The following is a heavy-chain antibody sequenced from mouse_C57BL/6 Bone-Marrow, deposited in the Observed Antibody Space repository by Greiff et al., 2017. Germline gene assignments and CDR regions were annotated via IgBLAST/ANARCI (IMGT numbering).Heavy chain of an antibody. D-gene: IGHD1-1*01. CDR3: ARHYYGSSYSAMDY. V-gene: IGHV1-53*01. J-gene: IGHJ4*01. Sequence: VKLMESGTELVKPGASVKLSCKASGYTFTSYWMHWVKQRPGQGLEWIGNINPSNGGTNYNEKFKSKATLTVDKSSSTAYMQLSSLTSEDSAVYYCARHYYGSSYSAMDYWGQGTSVTVSS. CDR1: GYTFTSYW. CDR2: INPSNGGT.